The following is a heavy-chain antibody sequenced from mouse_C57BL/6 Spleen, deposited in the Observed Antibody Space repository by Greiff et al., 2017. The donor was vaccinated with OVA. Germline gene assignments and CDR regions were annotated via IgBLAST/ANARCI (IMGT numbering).Heavy chain of an antibody. V-gene: IGHV5-9-1*02. J-gene: IGHJ4*01. Sequence: EVKVVESGEGLVKPGGSLKLSCAASGFTFSSYAMSWVRQTPEKRLEWVAYISSGGDYIYYADTVTGRFTISRDNARNTLYLQMSSLKSEDTAMYYCTRALRSGYAKDYWGQGTSVTVSS. CDR1: GFTFSSYA. CDR3: TRALRSGYAKDY. CDR2: ISSGGDYI. D-gene: IGHD2-12*01.